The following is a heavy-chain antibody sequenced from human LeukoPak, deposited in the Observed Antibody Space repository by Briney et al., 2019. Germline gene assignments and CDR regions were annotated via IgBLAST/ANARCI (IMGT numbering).Heavy chain of an antibody. J-gene: IGHJ4*02. D-gene: IGHD4-17*01. CDR3: ARLGARQMLEY. V-gene: IGHV3-7*01. CDR1: EFTFSSYW. CDR2: IKQDGGQI. Sequence: GGSLRLSCAASEFTFSSYWMSWARQAPGKGLEWVANIKQDGGQIYYLESVKGQFTVSRDNAKNSLYLQMNSLRAEDTAVYYCARLGARQMLEYWGQGTLVTVSS.